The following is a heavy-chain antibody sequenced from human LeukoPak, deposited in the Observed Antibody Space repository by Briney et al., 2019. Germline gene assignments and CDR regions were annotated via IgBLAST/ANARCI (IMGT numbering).Heavy chain of an antibody. CDR3: ASPGPTGG. CDR2: IYYSGST. CDR1: GGSISSSSYY. Sequence: SETLFLTCTVSGGSISSSSYYWGWIRQPPGKGLEWIGSIYYSGSTYYNPSLKSRVTISVDTSKNQFSLKLSSVTAADTAVYYCASPGPTGGWGQGTLVTVSS. D-gene: IGHD1-1*01. J-gene: IGHJ4*02. V-gene: IGHV4-39*01.